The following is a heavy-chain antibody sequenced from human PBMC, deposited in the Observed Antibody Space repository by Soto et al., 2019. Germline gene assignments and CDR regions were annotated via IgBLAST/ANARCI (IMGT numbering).Heavy chain of an antibody. CDR3: AREILVPAAFDAFDI. CDR1: GFTFSNYW. D-gene: IGHD2-2*01. J-gene: IGHJ3*02. Sequence: GGSQRLSCAASGFTFSNYWMSWVRQAPGKGLEWVANIKPDGSVKYYVDSVKGRVTLSRDNAKNTLYLQMNSLRVEDTAVYYCAREILVPAAFDAFDIWGQGTMVTVSS. V-gene: IGHV3-7*01. CDR2: IKPDGSVK.